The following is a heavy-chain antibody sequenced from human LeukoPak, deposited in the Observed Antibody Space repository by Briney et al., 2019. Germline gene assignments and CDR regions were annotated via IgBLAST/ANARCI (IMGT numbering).Heavy chain of an antibody. CDR3: AKDLSDSSDYWYGELDY. J-gene: IGHJ4*02. CDR1: GFAFSRYG. V-gene: IGHV3-30*18. D-gene: IGHD3-22*01. CDR2: ISYHGSHK. Sequence: GGSLRLSCAASGFAFSRYGIHWVRQAPGKGLGWVALISYHGSHKYYGDSVRGRFTISRDNSKNTLYLQMTSLRTEDTAMYYCAKDLSDSSDYWYGELDYWGQGILVTVSS.